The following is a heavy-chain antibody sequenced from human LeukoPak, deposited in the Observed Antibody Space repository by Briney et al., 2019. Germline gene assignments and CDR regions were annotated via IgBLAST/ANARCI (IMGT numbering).Heavy chain of an antibody. CDR1: GASISSSNNF. Sequence: SETLSLTCNVFGASISSSNNFWGWIRQSPEKGLEWIGSINYNGRTYYQSSLKSRAIISIDTSKNQFSPKLGSVTAADTALYYCSRLASCSSSCYFDYWGQGSLVTVSS. D-gene: IGHD2-21*01. CDR3: SRLASCSSSCYFDY. V-gene: IGHV4-39*01. CDR2: INYNGRT. J-gene: IGHJ4*02.